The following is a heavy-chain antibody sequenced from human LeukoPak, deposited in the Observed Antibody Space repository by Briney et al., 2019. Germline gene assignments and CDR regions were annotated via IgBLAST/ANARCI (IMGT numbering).Heavy chain of an antibody. V-gene: IGHV4-59*01. CDR3: ARGEGYYDSSGAFDY. J-gene: IGHJ4*02. Sequence: SETLSLTCTVSGGSISSYYWSWIRQPPGKGLEWIGYIYYSGSTNYNPSLQSRVTISVDTSKNQFSLKLSSVTAADTAVYYCARGEGYYDSSGAFDYWGQGTLVTVSS. CDR1: GGSISSYY. D-gene: IGHD3-22*01. CDR2: IYYSGST.